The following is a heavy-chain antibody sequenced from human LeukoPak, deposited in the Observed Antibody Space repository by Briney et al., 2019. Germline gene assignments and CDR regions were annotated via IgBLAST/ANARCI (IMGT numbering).Heavy chain of an antibody. V-gene: IGHV4-59*01. CDR3: AAALVVAGHTD. Sequence: SETLSLTCSVSGGSISSYYWSWIRQYPGKGLESIGYIDYSGYTNYNPSLKSRVTISLDTPKKQFSLRLTSVTAADTAVYYCAAALVVAGHTDWGQGTLVTVSS. CDR2: IDYSGYT. CDR1: GGSISSYY. J-gene: IGHJ4*02. D-gene: IGHD6-19*01.